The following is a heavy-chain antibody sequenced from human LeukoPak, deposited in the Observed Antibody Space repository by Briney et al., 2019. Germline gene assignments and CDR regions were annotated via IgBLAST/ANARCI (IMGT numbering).Heavy chain of an antibody. CDR3: ARDGVGGYSGYELGEEVATLYCYGMDV. CDR2: ISSSSSTI. D-gene: IGHD5-12*01. Sequence: GGSLRLSCAASGFTFSSYEMNWVRQAPGKGLEWVSYISSSSSTIYYADSVKGRFTTSRDNAKNSLYLQMNILRAEDTAVYYCARDGVGGYSGYELGEEVATLYCYGMDVWGKGTTVTVSS. CDR1: GFTFSSYE. V-gene: IGHV3-48*03. J-gene: IGHJ6*04.